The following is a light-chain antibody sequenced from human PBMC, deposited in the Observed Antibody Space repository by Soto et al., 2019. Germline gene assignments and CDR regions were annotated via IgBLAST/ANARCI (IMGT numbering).Light chain of an antibody. CDR1: QTISSW. CDR2: KAS. CDR3: QHYNSYSEA. V-gene: IGKV1-5*03. Sequence: DIQMTQSPSTLSASVGDRVTITCRASQTISSWLAWYQQKPGKAPKLLIYKASTLKSGVPSRFSGSGSGAEFTLTISSLQPYDFATYYCQHYNSYSEAFSQGTKVDIK. J-gene: IGKJ1*01.